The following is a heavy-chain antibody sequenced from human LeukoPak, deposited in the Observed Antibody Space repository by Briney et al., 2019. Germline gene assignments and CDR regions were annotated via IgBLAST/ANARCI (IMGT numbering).Heavy chain of an antibody. V-gene: IGHV1-46*01. D-gene: IGHD3-9*01. J-gene: IGHJ6*02. Sequence: ASVKVSCKASGYTFTSQYLHWVRQAPGQGLEWMGIISPSGGSTSYAQKFQGRVTMTRDTSTSTVYMELSSLRSEDTAVYYCASLTRPIRYGMDVWGQGTTVTVSS. CDR1: GYTFTSQY. CDR2: ISPSGGST. CDR3: ASLTRPIRYGMDV.